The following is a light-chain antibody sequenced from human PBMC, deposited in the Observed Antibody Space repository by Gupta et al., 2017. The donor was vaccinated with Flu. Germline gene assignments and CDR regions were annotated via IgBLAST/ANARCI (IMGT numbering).Light chain of an antibody. J-gene: IGKJ5*01. CDR3: QQSDSSPFT. CDR2: TTS. Sequence: DIQMTQSPSSLSASVGDSVTLTCRASQNINRFLNWYQQRPGEAPKLLIYTTSNLQSGVPSRFSGSGSGTDFTLTINRLQPEDFATYYCQQSDSSPFTFGQGTQL. V-gene: IGKV1-39*01. CDR1: QNINRF.